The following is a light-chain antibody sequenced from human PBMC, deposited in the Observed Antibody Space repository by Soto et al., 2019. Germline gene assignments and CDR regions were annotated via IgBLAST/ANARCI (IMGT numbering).Light chain of an antibody. CDR3: QQYNSYSHT. Sequence: DIQMTQSPSILSASVGDRVTITCRASQSISSWLAWYQQKPGKAPKLLIYDASSLESGVPSRFSGSGSGTEFTLTISSLQPDDFATYYCQQYNSYSHTFGQGTKLEIK. V-gene: IGKV1-5*01. CDR2: DAS. CDR1: QSISSW. J-gene: IGKJ2*01.